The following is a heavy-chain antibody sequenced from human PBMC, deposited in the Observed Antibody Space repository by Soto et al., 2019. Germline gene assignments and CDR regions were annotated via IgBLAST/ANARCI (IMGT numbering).Heavy chain of an antibody. V-gene: IGHV1-2*04. J-gene: IGHJ3*02. CDR3: ARDDYSSGPTGAFDI. CDR2: INPNSGGT. D-gene: IGHD6-19*01. CDR1: GYTFTGYY. Sequence: QVQLVQSGAEVKKPGASVKVSCKASGYTFTGYYMHWVRQAPGQGLEWMGWINPNSGGTNYAQKFQGWVTMTRDTSISTAYMELSRLRSDDTAVYYCARDDYSSGPTGAFDIWGQGTMVTVSS.